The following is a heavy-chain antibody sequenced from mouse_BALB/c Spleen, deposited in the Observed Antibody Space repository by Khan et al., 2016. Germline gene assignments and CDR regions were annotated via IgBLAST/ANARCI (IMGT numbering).Heavy chain of an antibody. J-gene: IGHJ3*01. Sequence: QIQLVQSGPELKKPGETVKISCKASGYTFTNYGMNWVKQAPGKGLKWMGWINTNTGEPTYAEEFKGRFAFSLETSASTAYLQINNLKNEDTATYFCARRDRCFAYWGQGTLVTVSA. CDR1: GYTFTNYG. CDR3: ARRDRCFAY. CDR2: INTNTGEP. D-gene: IGHD2-14*01. V-gene: IGHV9-3*02.